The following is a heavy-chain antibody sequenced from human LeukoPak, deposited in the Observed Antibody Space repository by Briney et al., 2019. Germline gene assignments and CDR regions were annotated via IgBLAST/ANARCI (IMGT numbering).Heavy chain of an antibody. CDR1: GGSISSYY. V-gene: IGHV4-59*08. CDR3: ARHRGSGWYKANGAFDI. Sequence: SETLSLTCTVSGGSISSYYWSWIRQPPGKGLEWIGYIYYSGSTNYNPSLKSRVTISVDTSKNQFSLKLSSVTAADTAVYYCARHRGSGWYKANGAFDIWGQGTMVTVSS. D-gene: IGHD6-19*01. CDR2: IYYSGST. J-gene: IGHJ3*02.